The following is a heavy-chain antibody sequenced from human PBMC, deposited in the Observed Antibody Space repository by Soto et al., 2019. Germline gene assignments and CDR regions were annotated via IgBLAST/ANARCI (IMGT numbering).Heavy chain of an antibody. CDR1: GGTFSSYT. V-gene: IGHV1-69*02. CDR2: IIPILGIA. D-gene: IGHD5-12*01. CDR3: ARSFRARVAYH. J-gene: IGHJ4*02. Sequence: SVKVSCNASGGTFSSYTIGWVRQAPGQGLEWMGRIIPILGIANYAQKFQGRVTITADKSTSTAYMELSSLRSEDTAVYYCARSFRARVAYHWGQGTLVTVSS.